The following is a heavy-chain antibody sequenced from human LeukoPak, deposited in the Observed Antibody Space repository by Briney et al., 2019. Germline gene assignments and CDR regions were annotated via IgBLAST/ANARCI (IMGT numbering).Heavy chain of an antibody. CDR1: GFTFSSFG. Sequence: GGSLRLSCAASGFTFSSFGMHWVRQTPGEGLEWVAVIWYDGGNQYYADSVKGRFTISRDNSKNTMYLQMNSLRAEDTAVYYCARGSYYYGLGSDYDGFDYWGQGTLVTVSS. J-gene: IGHJ4*02. V-gene: IGHV3-33*01. D-gene: IGHD3-10*01. CDR3: ARGSYYYGLGSDYDGFDY. CDR2: IWYDGGNQ.